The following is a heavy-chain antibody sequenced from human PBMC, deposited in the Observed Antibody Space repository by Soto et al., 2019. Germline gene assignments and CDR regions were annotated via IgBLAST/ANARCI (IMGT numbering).Heavy chain of an antibody. V-gene: IGHV4-4*02. J-gene: IGHJ4*02. CDR3: ARKNWGSGYFDY. Sequence: QVQLQESGPGLVKPSGTLSLTCGVSGGSVTSDNWCSWVRQPPGKGLEWIGEIYHSGSTNYNSSLKIRVSLSVDKSKNQFSLRLTSVTAADTAVYYCARKNWGSGYFDYWGQGILVTVSS. CDR2: IYHSGST. CDR1: GGSVTSDNW. D-gene: IGHD7-27*01.